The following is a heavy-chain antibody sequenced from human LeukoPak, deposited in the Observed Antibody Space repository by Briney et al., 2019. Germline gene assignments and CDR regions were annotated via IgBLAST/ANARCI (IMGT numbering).Heavy chain of an antibody. CDR3: TPSGFDY. V-gene: IGHV3-53*01. CDR1: GFTVRTNY. D-gene: IGHD3-10*01. Sequence: GGSLRLSCAVSGFTVRTNYMNWVRQAPGKGLEWVAIIYDGHTTYYADSVRGRFTISRDNSNNTLYLQMNSLRVDDTAVYYCTPSGFDYWGQGTLVTVSS. CDR2: IYDGHTT. J-gene: IGHJ4*02.